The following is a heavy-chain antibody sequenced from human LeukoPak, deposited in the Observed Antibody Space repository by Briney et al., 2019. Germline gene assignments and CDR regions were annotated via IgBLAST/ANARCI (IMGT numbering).Heavy chain of an antibody. CDR2: IYYSGST. V-gene: IGHV4-59*01. D-gene: IGHD1-26*01. Sequence: PSETLSLTCTVSGGSISSYYWSWIRQPPGEGLEWIGYIYYSGSTNYNPSLKSRVTISVDTSKNQFSLKLNSVTAADTAVYYCARAPSGSYYAPFDYWGQGILVTVSS. J-gene: IGHJ4*02. CDR3: ARAPSGSYYAPFDY. CDR1: GGSISSYY.